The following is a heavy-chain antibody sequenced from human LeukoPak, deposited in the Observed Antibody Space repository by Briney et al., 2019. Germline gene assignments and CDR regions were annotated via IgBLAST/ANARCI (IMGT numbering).Heavy chain of an antibody. V-gene: IGHV4-38-2*02. CDR3: ARAIRYYDWESARFDY. CDR2: IFYTGTT. CDR1: NFSINNGYY. Sequence: SETLSLTCTVSNFSINNGYYWGWIRQPPGKGLEWIGYIFYTGTTFYDPSLKGRATISVDTSKNQFSLILTSVIAADTAVYSCARAIRYYDWESARFDYWGQGTLVTVSS. J-gene: IGHJ4*02. D-gene: IGHD3-10*01.